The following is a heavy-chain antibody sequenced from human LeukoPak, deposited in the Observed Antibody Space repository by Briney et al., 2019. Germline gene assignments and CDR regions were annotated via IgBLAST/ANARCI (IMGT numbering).Heavy chain of an antibody. J-gene: IGHJ4*02. V-gene: IGHV1-2*06. CDR1: GYTFTGSY. Sequence: ASVKVSCKASGYTFTGSYIHWVRQAPGQGLEWMGRLSTNNGATNYAQKFQGRVTMTRDTSITTAYMELTRLTSDDTAVYYCVRSGQPPGWGQGTLVTVSP. CDR2: LSTNNGAT. CDR3: VRSGQPPG. D-gene: IGHD5-12*01.